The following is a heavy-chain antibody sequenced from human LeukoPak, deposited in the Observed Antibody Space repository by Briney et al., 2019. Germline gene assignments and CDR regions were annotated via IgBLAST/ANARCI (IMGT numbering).Heavy chain of an antibody. CDR1: GYTFTSSG. J-gene: IGHJ3*02. V-gene: IGHV1-18*01. D-gene: IGHD1-26*01. Sequence: ASVKVSCKASGYTFTSSGISWMRQAPGQGLEWMGWISAYNGNTNYAQKLQGRVTMTTDTSTTTAYMELRSLRSDDTAVYYCARRRSGSYRDAFDIWGQGTMVTVSS. CDR3: ARRRSGSYRDAFDI. CDR2: ISAYNGNT.